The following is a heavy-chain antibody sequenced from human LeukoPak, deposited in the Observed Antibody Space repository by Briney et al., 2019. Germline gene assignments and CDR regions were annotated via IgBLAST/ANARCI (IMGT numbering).Heavy chain of an antibody. J-gene: IGHJ4*02. CDR2: ISGSGGST. V-gene: IGHV3-23*01. D-gene: IGHD1-26*01. CDR3: AKDLKSWELPNY. Sequence: GGSLRLSCAASGLTFSSYAMSWVRQAPGKGLEWVSAISGSGGSTYYADSVKGRFTISRDNSKNTLYLQMNSLRAEDTAVYYCAKDLKSWELPNYWGQGTLVTVSS. CDR1: GLTFSSYA.